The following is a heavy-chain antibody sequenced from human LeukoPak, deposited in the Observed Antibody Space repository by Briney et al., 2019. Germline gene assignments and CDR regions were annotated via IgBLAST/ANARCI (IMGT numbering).Heavy chain of an antibody. J-gene: IGHJ4*02. V-gene: IGHV4-59*04. CDR1: GASMSNYY. D-gene: IGHD1-26*01. Sequence: PSETLSLTCNVSGASMSNYYWVWIRQPPGKGLEWIGSIYHSGTTYSGSTYYNPSLKSRVTISVDTSKNQFSLKLSSVTAADTAVYYCARLRRVGATPFDSWGQGTLVTVSS. CDR2: IYHSGTTYSGST. CDR3: ARLRRVGATPFDS.